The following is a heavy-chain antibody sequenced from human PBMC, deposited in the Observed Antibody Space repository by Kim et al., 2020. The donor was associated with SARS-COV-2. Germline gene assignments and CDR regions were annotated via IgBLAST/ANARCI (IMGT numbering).Heavy chain of an antibody. D-gene: IGHD4-17*01. CDR3: GRGGVYGDLHFDY. J-gene: IGHJ4*02. V-gene: IGHV4-34*01. Sequence: YNPSLKSRVTISVDTSKNQFSLKLSSVTAADTAVYYCGRGGVYGDLHFDYWGQGTLVTVSS.